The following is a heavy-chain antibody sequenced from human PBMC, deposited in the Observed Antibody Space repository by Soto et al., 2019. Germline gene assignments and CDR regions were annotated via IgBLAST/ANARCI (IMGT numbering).Heavy chain of an antibody. CDR3: ARATSIVVVPAAIPWSPFDP. CDR1: GGTFSSYA. D-gene: IGHD2-2*02. Sequence: SVNVSCKASGGTFSSYAISWVRQAPGQGLEWMGGIIPIFGTANYAQKFQGRVTITADESTSTAYMELSSLRSEDTAVYYCARATSIVVVPAAIPWSPFDPWGQGTLVTVSS. V-gene: IGHV1-69*13. CDR2: IIPIFGTA. J-gene: IGHJ5*02.